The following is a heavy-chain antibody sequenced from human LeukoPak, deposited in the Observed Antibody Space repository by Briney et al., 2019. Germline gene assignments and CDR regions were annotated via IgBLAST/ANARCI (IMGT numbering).Heavy chain of an antibody. D-gene: IGHD2-21*02. CDR1: GFTFSSYA. J-gene: IGHJ6*02. CDR3: ARVGYCGGDCYPPYYYYGMDV. Sequence: GGSLRLSCAASGFTFSSYAMHWVRQAPGQGLERVAVISYDGSNKYYADSVKGRFTISRDNSKNTLYLQMNSLRAEDTAVYYCARVGYCGGDCYPPYYYYGMDVWGQGTTVTVSS. CDR2: ISYDGSNK. V-gene: IGHV3-30-3*01.